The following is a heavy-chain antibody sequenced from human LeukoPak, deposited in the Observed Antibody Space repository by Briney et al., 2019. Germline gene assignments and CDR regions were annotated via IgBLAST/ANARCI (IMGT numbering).Heavy chain of an antibody. CDR2: ISSSSSYK. J-gene: IGHJ6*03. CDR1: GFTFSSYI. V-gene: IGHV3-21*04. D-gene: IGHD2-15*01. CDR3: AKGAYCSGGSCGVYYYYYMDV. Sequence: PGGSLRLSCAASGFTFSSYIMNWVRQAPGKGLEWVSSISSSSSYKYYADSVKGRFTVSRDNAKNSLYLQMNSLRAEDTAVYYCAKGAYCSGGSCGVYYYYYMDVWGKGTTVTVSS.